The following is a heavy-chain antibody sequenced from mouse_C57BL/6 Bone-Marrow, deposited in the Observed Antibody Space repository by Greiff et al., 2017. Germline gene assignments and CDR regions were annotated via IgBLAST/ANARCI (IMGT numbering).Heavy chain of an antibody. Sequence: EVQVVESGGGLVKPGGSLKLSCAASGFTFSSYAMSWVRQTPEKRLEWVATISDGGSYTYCPDNVKGRFTISRDNAKNNLYLQMSHLKSEDTAMYYCARDGRQLRLLFAYWGQGTLVTVSA. V-gene: IGHV5-4*01. CDR2: ISDGGSYT. CDR1: GFTFSSYA. J-gene: IGHJ3*01. CDR3: ARDGRQLRLLFAY. D-gene: IGHD3-2*02.